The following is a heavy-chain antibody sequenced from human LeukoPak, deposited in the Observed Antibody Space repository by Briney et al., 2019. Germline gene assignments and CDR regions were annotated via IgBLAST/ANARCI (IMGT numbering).Heavy chain of an antibody. D-gene: IGHD3-9*01. V-gene: IGHV3-49*03. J-gene: IGHJ4*02. CDR1: GFSFGDYA. CDR2: ILIKPYGGTT. CDR3: TRGYDVLTGLSYFDY. Sequence: GGTLRLSCTASGFSFGDYAMSWFRHPPAKGQDRVGFILIKPYGGTTEYPSSVKGRFTTSSDDSEPIAYLQMNSLKTEDTAVYYCTRGYDVLTGLSYFDYWGQGALVTVSS.